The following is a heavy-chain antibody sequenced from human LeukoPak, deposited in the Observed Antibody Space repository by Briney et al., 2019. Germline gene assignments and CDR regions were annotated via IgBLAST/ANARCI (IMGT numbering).Heavy chain of an antibody. V-gene: IGHV1-46*01. J-gene: IGHJ4*02. Sequence: ASVKVSCKASGYTFIGHYMHWVRQAPGQGLEWMGIINPSGGSTNYAQKFQGRVTMTRDMSTSTVYVELSSLTSEDTAVYYCARDAAQLWSQNYFDYWGQGTLVTVSS. D-gene: IGHD2-21*01. CDR2: INPSGGST. CDR1: GYTFIGHY. CDR3: ARDAAQLWSQNYFDY.